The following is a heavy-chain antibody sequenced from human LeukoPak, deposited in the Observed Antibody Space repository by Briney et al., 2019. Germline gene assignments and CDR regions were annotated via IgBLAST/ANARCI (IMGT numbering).Heavy chain of an antibody. J-gene: IGHJ4*02. D-gene: IGHD3-10*01. CDR2: ISAYNGNT. V-gene: IGHV1-18*01. Sequence: ASVKVSCKASGYTFTSYGISWVRQAPGQGLEWMGWISAYNGNTNYTQKLQGRVTMTTDTSTSTAYMDLRSLRSDDTAVYYCARDGYYSDLGSYYTPFDYWGQGTLITVSS. CDR1: GYTFTSYG. CDR3: ARDGYYSDLGSYYTPFDY.